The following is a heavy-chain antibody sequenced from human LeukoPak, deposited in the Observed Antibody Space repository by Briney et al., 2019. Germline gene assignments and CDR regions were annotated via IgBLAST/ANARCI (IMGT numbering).Heavy chain of an antibody. CDR2: MNPNSGNT. Sequence: ASMKVSCKASGYTFTSYDINWVRQATGQGLEWMGWMNPNSGNTGYAQKFQGRVTMTRNTSISTAYMELSSLRSDDTAVYYCARDSPPYYDFWSGYYDAEYFQHWGQGTLVTVSS. J-gene: IGHJ1*01. CDR1: GYTFTSYD. CDR3: ARDSPPYYDFWSGYYDAEYFQH. V-gene: IGHV1-8*01. D-gene: IGHD3-3*01.